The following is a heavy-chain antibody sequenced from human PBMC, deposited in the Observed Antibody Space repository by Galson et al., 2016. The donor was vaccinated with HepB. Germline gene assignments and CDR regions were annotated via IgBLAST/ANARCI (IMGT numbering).Heavy chain of an antibody. CDR2: VTGSGGST. Sequence: SLRLSCATSGFTFRNYAMSWVRQAPGKGLEWVSGVTGSGGSTYYADSVRGRFTISRDNAKNSLYLQMNSLRDDDTAVYYCARDGGQQVVRWERLRKVYYYYPMDVWGQGTTVTVSS. D-gene: IGHD6-13*01. CDR1: GFTFRNYA. V-gene: IGHV3-23*01. CDR3: ARDGGQQVVRWERLRKVYYYYPMDV. J-gene: IGHJ6*02.